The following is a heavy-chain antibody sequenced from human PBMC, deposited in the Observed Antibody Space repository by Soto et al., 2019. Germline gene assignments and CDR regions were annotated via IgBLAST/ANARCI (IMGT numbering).Heavy chain of an antibody. Sequence: DVQLVESGGGLVQPGRSLRLSCAASGFTFDDYAMHWVRQAPGKGLEWVSGISWNSGSIGYADSVKGRFTISRDNAKNSLYLQMNSLRAEDTALYYCAKETPSIAAAGPFDYWGQGTLVTVSS. D-gene: IGHD6-13*01. V-gene: IGHV3-9*01. CDR2: ISWNSGSI. J-gene: IGHJ4*02. CDR3: AKETPSIAAAGPFDY. CDR1: GFTFDDYA.